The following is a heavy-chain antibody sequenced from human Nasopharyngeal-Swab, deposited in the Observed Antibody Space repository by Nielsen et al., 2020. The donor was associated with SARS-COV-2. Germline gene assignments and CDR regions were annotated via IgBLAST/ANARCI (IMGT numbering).Heavy chain of an antibody. CDR3: ARLGSFDQ. Sequence: GGSLRLSCAVSGITFSDAWMTWVRQAPGQGLEWIGRIRSRSNGGTTDYGAPLEGRFSISRDDSENTVYLQMNDLKTEDTAVYYCARLGSFDQWGQGTLVIVS. V-gene: IGHV3-15*01. J-gene: IGHJ4*02. CDR1: GITFSDAW. CDR2: IRSRSNGGTT.